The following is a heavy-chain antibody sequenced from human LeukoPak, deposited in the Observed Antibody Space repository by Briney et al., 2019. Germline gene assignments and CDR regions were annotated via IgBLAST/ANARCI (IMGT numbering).Heavy chain of an antibody. Sequence: SETLSLTCTVSGGSISSYYWSWIRQPPGKGLEWIGYIYYSGSTNYNPSLKSRVTISVDTSKNQFSLKLSSVTAADTAVYYCARTTMIVVGLYYFDYWGQGTLVTVSS. D-gene: IGHD3-22*01. CDR1: GGSISSYY. J-gene: IGHJ4*02. CDR3: ARTTMIVVGLYYFDY. CDR2: IYYSGST. V-gene: IGHV4-59*08.